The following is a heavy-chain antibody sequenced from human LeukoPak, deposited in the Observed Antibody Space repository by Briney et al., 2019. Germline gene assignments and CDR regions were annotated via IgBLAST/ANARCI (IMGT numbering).Heavy chain of an antibody. CDR2: FYYTGST. V-gene: IGHV4-61*01. D-gene: IGHD1-1*01. J-gene: IGHJ4*02. CDR1: GGSVSGGSYY. CDR3: ARDDDAQGD. Sequence: SETLSLTCTVSGGSVSGGSYYWSWIRQPPGKGLEWIGYFYYTGSTNYNPSLKSRVTISVDTSKNQFSLRLSSVTAADTAVYYCARDDDAQGDWGQGTLVTVSS.